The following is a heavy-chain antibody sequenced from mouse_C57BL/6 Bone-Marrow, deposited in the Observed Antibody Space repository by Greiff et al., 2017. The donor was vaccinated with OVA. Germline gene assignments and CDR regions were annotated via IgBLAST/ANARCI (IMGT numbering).Heavy chain of an antibody. D-gene: IGHD1-1*01. CDR1: GFNIKDDY. CDR3: TTPLYCGSSYWYLDV. Sequence: VQLQQSGAELVRPGASVKLSCTASGFNIKDDYMHWVKQRPEQGLEWIGWIDPENGDTEYASKFQGKATITADTSSNTAYLQLSSLTSEDTAVYYCTTPLYCGSSYWYLDVWGTGTTVTVSS. J-gene: IGHJ1*03. V-gene: IGHV14-4*01. CDR2: IDPENGDT.